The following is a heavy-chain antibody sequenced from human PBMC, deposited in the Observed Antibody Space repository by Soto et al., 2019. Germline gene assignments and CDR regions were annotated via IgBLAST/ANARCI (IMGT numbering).Heavy chain of an antibody. CDR2: IIPILGIA. Sequence: QVQLVQSGAEVKKPGSSVKVSCKASGGTFSSYTISWVRQAPGQGLEWMGRIIPILGIANYAQKFQGRVTITADKSTSTAYMELSSLRSEDTAVYYCARGAYSSSWYCSDNWFDPWGQGTLVTVSS. D-gene: IGHD6-13*01. V-gene: IGHV1-69*02. CDR1: GGTFSSYT. CDR3: ARGAYSSSWYCSDNWFDP. J-gene: IGHJ5*02.